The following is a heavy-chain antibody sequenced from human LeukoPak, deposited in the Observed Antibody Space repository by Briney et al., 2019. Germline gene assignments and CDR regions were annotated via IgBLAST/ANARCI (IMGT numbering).Heavy chain of an antibody. CDR2: ITGNHGAT. V-gene: IGHV3-23*01. CDR1: GFTFSSFA. J-gene: IGHJ5*02. D-gene: IGHD4-17*01. CDR3: TKDPNGDYVGAFDP. Sequence: GGSLRLSCAASGFTFSSFAMTWVRQAPGKALEWVSSITGNHGATYNIDSVEGRFTISRDNSQSTLYLQMNSLRAEDTAVYYCTKDPNGDYVGAFDPWGQGTLVTVSS.